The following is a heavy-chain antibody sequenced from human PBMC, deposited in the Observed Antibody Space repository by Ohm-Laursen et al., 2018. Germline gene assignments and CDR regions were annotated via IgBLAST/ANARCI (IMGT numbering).Heavy chain of an antibody. CDR1: GGSISSYY. J-gene: IGHJ4*02. V-gene: IGHV4-59*01. Sequence: SETLSLTCTVSGGSISSYYWSWIRQPPGKGLEWIGYIHYSGSTNYNPSLKSRVTISVDTSKNQLSLKMSSVTAADTAVYYCARAPRGYSYGCDYWGQGTLVTVSS. CDR2: IHYSGST. CDR3: ARAPRGYSYGCDY. D-gene: IGHD5-18*01.